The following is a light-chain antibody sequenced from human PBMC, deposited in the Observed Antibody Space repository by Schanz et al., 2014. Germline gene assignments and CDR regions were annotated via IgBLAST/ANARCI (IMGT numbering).Light chain of an antibody. CDR2: SNN. J-gene: IGLJ3*02. V-gene: IGLV1-44*01. CDR3: AAWDDSLNGRV. CDR1: RSNVGSNT. Sequence: QSVLTQLPSASGTPGQRVTMSCSGSRSNVGSNTVSWYQQLPGTAPKLLIYSNNQRPSGVPDRFSGSKSGTSASLAISGLQSEDEADYYCAAWDDSLNGRVFGGGTKLTVL.